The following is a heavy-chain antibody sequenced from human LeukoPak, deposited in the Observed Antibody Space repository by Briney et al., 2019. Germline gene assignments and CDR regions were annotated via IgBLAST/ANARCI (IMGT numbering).Heavy chain of an antibody. D-gene: IGHD2-2*01. V-gene: IGHV3-7*01. J-gene: IGHJ6*03. CDR3: AREAYCGGPSCFAVNYMDV. CDR1: DSGFTVRKLW. Sequence: GTLRLSGVAADSGFTVRKLWMGWIRPAPVARLEGVTSVKEGGSETYYVDSVKGRFTISRDNVKNSVYLQMNSLRADDTSMYRCAREAYCGGPSCFAVNYMDVWGKGTTVTVSS. CDR2: VKEGGSET.